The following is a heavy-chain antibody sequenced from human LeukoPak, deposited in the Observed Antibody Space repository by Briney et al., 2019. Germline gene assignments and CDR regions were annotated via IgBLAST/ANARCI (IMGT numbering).Heavy chain of an antibody. CDR3: ARDLGISGWYAPPLGYFDY. CDR2: INTKSGAT. CDR1: GGTFKNYA. V-gene: IGHV1-2*02. Sequence: ASVKVSCKASGGTFKNYAISWVRQAPGQGLEWLGWINTKSGATNYAQNFQGRVTMTRDTSMSTTYMELKRLRSDDTAVYYCARDLGISGWYAPPLGYFDYWGQGTLLTVSS. D-gene: IGHD6-19*01. J-gene: IGHJ4*02.